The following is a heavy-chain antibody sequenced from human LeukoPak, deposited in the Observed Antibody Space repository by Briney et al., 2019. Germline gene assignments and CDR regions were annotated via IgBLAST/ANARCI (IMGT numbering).Heavy chain of an antibody. D-gene: IGHD3-9*01. Sequence: PGGSLRLSCAASGFIFSSYSMNWVRQAPGKGLEWVSYISSSSGYIYYADSVKGRFTISRDNAKNSLYLQMNSLRAEDTAVYYCARGVELTGYSDYWGQGISVTVSS. V-gene: IGHV3-21*01. J-gene: IGHJ4*02. CDR2: ISSSSGYI. CDR1: GFIFSSYS. CDR3: ARGVELTGYSDY.